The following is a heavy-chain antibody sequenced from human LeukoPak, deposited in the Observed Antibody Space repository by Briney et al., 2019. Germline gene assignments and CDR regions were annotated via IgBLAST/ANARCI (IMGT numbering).Heavy chain of an antibody. J-gene: IGHJ4*02. CDR1: GYTFTSYG. CDR2: INAGSGNT. Sequence: ASVKVSCKASGYTFTSYGISWVRQAPGQGLEWMGWINAGSGNTYYSQEFQGRVTITRDRSANTAYMDLSSLRSEDTAVYYCARPHYGDSFDYWGQGTLVTVSS. D-gene: IGHD4-17*01. V-gene: IGHV1-18*01. CDR3: ARPHYGDSFDY.